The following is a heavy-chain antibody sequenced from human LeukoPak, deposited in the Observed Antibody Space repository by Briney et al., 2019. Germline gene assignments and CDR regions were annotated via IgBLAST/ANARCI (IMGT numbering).Heavy chain of an antibody. V-gene: IGHV3-21*01. D-gene: IGHD7-27*01. CDR1: GFTVSSTY. Sequence: GGSLRLSCAASGFTVSSTYMSWVRQAPGKGLEWVSSISSSSSYIYYADSVKGRFTISRDNAKNSLYLQMNSLRAEDTAVYYCARDRGAGDDAFDIWGQGTMVTVSS. J-gene: IGHJ3*02. CDR3: ARDRGAGDDAFDI. CDR2: ISSSSSYI.